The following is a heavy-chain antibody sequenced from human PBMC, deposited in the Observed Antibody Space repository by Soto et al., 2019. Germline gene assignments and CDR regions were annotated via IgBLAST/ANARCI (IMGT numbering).Heavy chain of an antibody. Sequence: QVHLQESGPGLVKPSQTLSLTCTVSGGSISSGDYYWSWIRQPPGKGLEWIGYIYYSASTYYNPSLKSRVTRSVDASKNQFSLKLSFVTDADTAVYYCAARIAMACTEGFDHWCQGTLVTVSS. CDR1: GGSISSGDYY. CDR2: IYYSAST. J-gene: IGHJ5*02. CDR3: AARIAMACTEGFDH. D-gene: IGHD6-19*01. V-gene: IGHV4-30-4*01.